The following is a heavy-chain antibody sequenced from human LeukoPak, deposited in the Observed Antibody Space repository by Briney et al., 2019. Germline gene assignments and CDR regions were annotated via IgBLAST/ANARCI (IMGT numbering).Heavy chain of an antibody. J-gene: IGHJ4*02. V-gene: IGHV5-51*01. CDR1: GYSFTSYW. CDR2: IYPGDSDT. D-gene: IGHD2-21*02. CDR3: ARGDLPYCGGDCYSILYY. Sequence: GESLKISCKGSGYSFTSYWIGWVRQMPGKGLEWMGIIYPGDSDTRYSPSFQGQVTISADKSISTAYLQWSSLKASDTAMYYCARGDLPYCGGDCYSILYYWGQGTLVTVSS.